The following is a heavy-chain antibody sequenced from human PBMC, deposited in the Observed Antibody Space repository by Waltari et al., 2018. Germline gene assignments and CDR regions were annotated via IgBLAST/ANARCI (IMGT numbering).Heavy chain of an antibody. Sequence: EVQLLESGGGLVQPGGSLRLSCAASGFTFSSYAMSWVRQAPGQGLGWVSAISGSGGSTYYADSVKGRFTISRDNSKNTLYLQMNSLRAEDTAVYYCAKDGTGYSSGWWGYYYGMDVWGQGTTVTVSS. V-gene: IGHV3-23*01. J-gene: IGHJ6*02. CDR2: ISGSGGST. CDR1: GFTFSSYA. D-gene: IGHD6-19*01. CDR3: AKDGTGYSSGWWGYYYGMDV.